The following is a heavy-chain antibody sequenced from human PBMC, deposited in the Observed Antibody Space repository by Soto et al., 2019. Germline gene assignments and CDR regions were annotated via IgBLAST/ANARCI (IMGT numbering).Heavy chain of an antibody. CDR3: AKDQYSGSPGKPDY. V-gene: IGHV3-23*01. CDR2: ISGTGGTT. J-gene: IGHJ4*02. CDR1: GFTFSSYA. Sequence: EVQLLESGGGLVQPGGSLRLSCAASGFTFSSYAMSWVRQAPGKGLEWVSGISGTGGTTYYADSVKGRLTISRDNPKNTLYLQMNSLRAEDTAVYYCAKDQYSGSPGKPDYWGQGILVTVSS. D-gene: IGHD1-26*01.